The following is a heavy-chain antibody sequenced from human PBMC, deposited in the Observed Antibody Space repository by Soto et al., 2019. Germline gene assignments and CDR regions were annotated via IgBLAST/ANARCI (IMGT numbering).Heavy chain of an antibody. CDR2: ISGSGGST. V-gene: IGHV3-23*01. D-gene: IGHD3-22*01. J-gene: IGHJ2*01. CDR1: GFTFSSYA. Sequence: GGSLRLSCAASGFTFSSYAMSWVRQAPGKGLEWVSAISGSGGSTYYADSVKGRFTISRDNSKNTLYLQMNSLRAEDTAVYYCAKVAVLQSLVITSRAKWDWYFDLWGRGTLVTVSS. CDR3: AKVAVLQSLVITSRAKWDWYFDL.